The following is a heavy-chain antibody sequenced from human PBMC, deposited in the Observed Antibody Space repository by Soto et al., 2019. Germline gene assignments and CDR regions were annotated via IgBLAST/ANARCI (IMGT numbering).Heavy chain of an antibody. CDR1: GYTFASYG. CDR3: ASDRSKWYYGQRYYYKYGMDV. J-gene: IGHJ6*01. D-gene: IGHD1-7*01. CDR2: ISTYIGNT. V-gene: IGHV1-18*04. Sequence: ASVKVSCKASGYTFASYGISWVRQAPGHGLKRMGWISTYIGNTKHAKRVQGRVTMTTDTSTTTAYMELRSMRSDDTAVYYCASDRSKWYYGQRYYYKYGMDVWGQGTPVTV.